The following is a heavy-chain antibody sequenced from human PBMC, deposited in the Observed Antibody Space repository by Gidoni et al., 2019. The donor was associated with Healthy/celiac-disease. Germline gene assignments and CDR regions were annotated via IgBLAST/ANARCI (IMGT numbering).Heavy chain of an antibody. CDR2: ISGSGGGT. CDR3: AKDDRGRGIAAADIN. CDR1: GFTFSSYA. J-gene: IGHJ4*02. V-gene: IGHV3-23*01. Sequence: EMQLLESGGGLVQPGGSLRLSCAASGFTFSSYAMSWVRQAPGKGLEWVSTISGSGGGTYYVDSVKGRFTISRDNSKNTLYLQMNSLRAEDTAVYYCAKDDRGRGIAAADINWGQGTLVTVSS. D-gene: IGHD6-13*01.